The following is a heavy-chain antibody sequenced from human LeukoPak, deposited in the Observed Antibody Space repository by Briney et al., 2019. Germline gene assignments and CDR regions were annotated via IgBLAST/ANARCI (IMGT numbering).Heavy chain of an antibody. CDR2: ISSSSSYI. D-gene: IGHD5-12*01. V-gene: IGHV3-21*01. J-gene: IGHJ4*02. CDR3: ARGLYSGYRLPPAFDC. CDR1: GFTFSSYS. Sequence: GGSLRLSCAASGFTFSSYSMNWVRQAPGKGLEWVSSISSSSSYIYYADSVKGRFTISRDNAKNSLYLQMNSLRAEDTAVYYCARGLYSGYRLPPAFDCWGQGTLVTVSS.